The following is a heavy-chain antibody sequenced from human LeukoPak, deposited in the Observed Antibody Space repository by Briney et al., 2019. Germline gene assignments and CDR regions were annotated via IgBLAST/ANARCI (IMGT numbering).Heavy chain of an antibody. J-gene: IGHJ3*02. V-gene: IGHV4-59*01. CDR2: IYYSGST. D-gene: IGHD5-24*01. CDR3: AGRLWRRDGYNLSAFDI. CDR1: GGSISSYY. Sequence: PSETLSLTCTVSGGSISSYYWNWIRQPPGKGLEWIGYIYYSGSTNYNPSLKCRVTISVDTSKNQFSLKLSSVTAADTAVYYCAGRLWRRDGYNLSAFDIWGQGTMVTVSS.